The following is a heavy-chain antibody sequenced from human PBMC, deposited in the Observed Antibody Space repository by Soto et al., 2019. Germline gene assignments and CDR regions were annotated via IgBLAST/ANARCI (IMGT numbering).Heavy chain of an antibody. CDR3: ARDRGRAYYYDSSGYSPRLDY. V-gene: IGHV1-69*13. J-gene: IGHJ4*01. Sequence: PVKVSCKASGGTFSSYAISWVRQAPGQGLEWMGGIIPIFGTANYAQKFQGRVTITADESTSTAYMELSSLRSEDAAVYYCARDRGRAYYYDSSGYSPRLDYWGQ. CDR1: GGTFSSYA. CDR2: IIPIFGTA. D-gene: IGHD3-22*01.